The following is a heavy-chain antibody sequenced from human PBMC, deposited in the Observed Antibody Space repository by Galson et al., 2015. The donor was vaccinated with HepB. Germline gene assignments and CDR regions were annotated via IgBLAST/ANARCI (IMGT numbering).Heavy chain of an antibody. D-gene: IGHD3-3*01. J-gene: IGHJ6*02. V-gene: IGHV3-21*01. CDR1: GFTFSSYS. CDR3: ARDPTTIFGVVQEQQYGMDV. Sequence: SLRLSCAASGFTFSSYSMNWVRQAPGKGLEWVSSISSSSSYIYYADSVKGRFTISRDNAKNSLYLQMNSLRAEDTAVYYCARDPTTIFGVVQEQQYGMDVWGQGTTVTVSS. CDR2: ISSSSSYI.